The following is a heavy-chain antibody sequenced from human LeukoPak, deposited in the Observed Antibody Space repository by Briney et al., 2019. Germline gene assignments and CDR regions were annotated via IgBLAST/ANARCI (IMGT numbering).Heavy chain of an antibody. CDR2: IYHSGST. Sequence: KPSETLSLTCTVSGGSISSYYWGWIRQPPGKGLEWIGNIYHSGSTYYNPSLKSRVTISVDTSKNQFSLKLSSVTAADTAVYYCARLDYGGSEYYFDYWGQGSLVTVSS. CDR1: GGSISSYY. CDR3: ARLDYGGSEYYFDY. D-gene: IGHD4-23*01. V-gene: IGHV4-59*08. J-gene: IGHJ4*02.